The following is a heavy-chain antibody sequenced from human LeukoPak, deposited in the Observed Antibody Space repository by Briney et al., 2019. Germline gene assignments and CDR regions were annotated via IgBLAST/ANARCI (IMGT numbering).Heavy chain of an antibody. D-gene: IGHD3-10*01. CDR3: ARHYYGSGNYDY. CDR2: IYTSGST. CDR1: GGSISSHY. V-gene: IGHV4-4*09. J-gene: IGHJ4*02. Sequence: SETLSLTCTVSGGSISSHYWSWIRQPPVKGLEWIGYIYTSGSTNYNPSLKSRVTISVDTSKNQFSLKLSSVTAADTAVYYCARHYYGSGNYDYWGQGTLVTVSS.